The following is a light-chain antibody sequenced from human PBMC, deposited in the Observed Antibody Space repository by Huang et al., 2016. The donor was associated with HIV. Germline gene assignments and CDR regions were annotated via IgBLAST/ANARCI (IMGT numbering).Light chain of an antibody. CDR2: AAS. CDR1: QDIRSS. J-gene: IGKJ5*01. CDR3: QQYYTTPRDT. Sequence: DIQMTQSPSSLSASVGDRVTITCRASQDIRSSLAWYQQKPGKAPKLLLFAASRLESWVASRFSGSGSGTDYTLTISSLQPEDFATYYCQQYYTTPRDTFGQGTRLAIK. V-gene: IGKV1-NL1*01.